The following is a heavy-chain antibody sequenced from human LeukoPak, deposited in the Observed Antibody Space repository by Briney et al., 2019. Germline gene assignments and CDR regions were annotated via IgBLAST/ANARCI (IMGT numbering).Heavy chain of an antibody. Sequence: GASVKVSCKTSGYTFTSYHINWVRQATGQGLEWMGWMNPYSGDRGYAQKFQGRVSITSDTSISTAYMELSSLRSEDTAVSFCARTTSLTASGYDYWGQGTLVTVSS. CDR1: GYTFTSYH. V-gene: IGHV1-8*03. CDR2: MNPYSGDR. CDR3: ARTTSLTASGYDY. D-gene: IGHD4-17*01. J-gene: IGHJ4*02.